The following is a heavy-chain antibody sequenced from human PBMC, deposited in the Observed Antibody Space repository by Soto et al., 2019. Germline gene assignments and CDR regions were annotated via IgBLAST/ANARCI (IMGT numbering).Heavy chain of an antibody. CDR1: GGTFSRYT. V-gene: IGHV1-69*08. CDR2: IIPILGIA. CDR3: ARDPYGSGSYYNDP. D-gene: IGHD3-10*01. J-gene: IGHJ5*02. Sequence: QVQLVQSGAEVKKPGSSVKVSCKASGGTFSRYTISWVRQAPGQGLEWMGRIIPILGIANYAQKFQGRVTITADKSTSTAYMELSSLRSEDTAVYYCARDPYGSGSYYNDPWGQGTLVTVSS.